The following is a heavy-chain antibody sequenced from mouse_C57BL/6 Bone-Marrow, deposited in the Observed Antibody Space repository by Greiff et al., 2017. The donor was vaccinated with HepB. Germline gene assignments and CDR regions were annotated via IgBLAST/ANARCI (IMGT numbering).Heavy chain of an antibody. Sequence: QVTLKVSGPGILQSSQTLSLTCSFSGFSLSTSGMGVSWIRQPSGKGLEWLAHIYWDDDKRYNPSLKSRLTISKDTSRNQVFLKITSVDTADTATYYSARRASYYSNYGYWYFDVWGTGTTVTVSS. V-gene: IGHV8-12*01. CDR3: ARRASYYSNYGYWYFDV. CDR1: GFSLSTSGMG. J-gene: IGHJ1*03. CDR2: IYWDDDK. D-gene: IGHD2-5*01.